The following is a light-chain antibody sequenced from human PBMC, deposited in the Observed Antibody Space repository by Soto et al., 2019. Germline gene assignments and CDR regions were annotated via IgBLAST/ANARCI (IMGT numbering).Light chain of an antibody. V-gene: IGLV2-14*01. Sequence: QSALTQPASVSGSPGQSITISCTGTSSDVGGYNYVSWYQQHPGKAPKLIIYDVTYRPSGVSNRFSGSKSGNTASLTISGLQAEDEADYYCSSYSSSSAPVLFGGGTKLTVL. J-gene: IGLJ2*01. CDR3: SSYSSSSAPVL. CDR2: DVT. CDR1: SSDVGGYNY.